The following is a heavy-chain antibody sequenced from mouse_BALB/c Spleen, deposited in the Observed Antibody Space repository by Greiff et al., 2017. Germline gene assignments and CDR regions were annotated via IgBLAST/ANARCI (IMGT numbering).Heavy chain of an antibody. J-gene: IGHJ3*01. V-gene: IGHV1-54*01. CDR1: GYAFTNYL. CDR3: TNYGYDRAY. D-gene: IGHD2-2*01. CDR2: INPGSGGT. Sequence: VQLQQSGAELVRPGTSVKVSCKASGYAFTNYLIEWVKQRPGQGLEWIGVINPGSGGTNYNEKFKGKATLTVDTSSSTAYMQLSSLTSEDSAVYYCTNYGYDRAYWGQGTLVTVSA.